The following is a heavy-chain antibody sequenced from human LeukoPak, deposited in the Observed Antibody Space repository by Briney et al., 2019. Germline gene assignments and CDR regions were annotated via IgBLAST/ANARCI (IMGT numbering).Heavy chain of an antibody. Sequence: PGGSLRLSCAASGFTFSSCAMSWVRQAPGKGLEWVSAIRGSGDRTHYADSVKGRFTISRDNSKNTLYLQMNSLRAEDTAVYYCAKDSKIVGATFRSYHYMDVWGKGTAVTVSS. D-gene: IGHD1-26*01. J-gene: IGHJ6*03. V-gene: IGHV3-23*01. CDR2: IRGSGDRT. CDR1: GFTFSSCA. CDR3: AKDSKIVGATFRSYHYMDV.